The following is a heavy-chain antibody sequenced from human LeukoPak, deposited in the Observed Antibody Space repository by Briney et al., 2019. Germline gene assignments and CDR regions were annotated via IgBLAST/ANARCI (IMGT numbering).Heavy chain of an antibody. J-gene: IGHJ4*02. CDR2: ISYDGSDK. CDR1: GFTFNSYG. Sequence: GGSLRLSCAASGFTFNSYGRHWVRQAPGKGLEWVAVISYDGSDKYYSDSVKGRFTISRDNSKNTLYLQMDSLRAEDTALYYCTKEFWIGYQYFDSWGQGTLVTVSS. CDR3: TKEFWIGYQYFDS. D-gene: IGHD3-3*01. V-gene: IGHV3-30*18.